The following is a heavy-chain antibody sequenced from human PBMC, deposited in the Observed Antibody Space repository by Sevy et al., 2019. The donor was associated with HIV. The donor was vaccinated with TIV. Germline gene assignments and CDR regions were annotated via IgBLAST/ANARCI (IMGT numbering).Heavy chain of an antibody. CDR1: GFTFSGYA. Sequence: GGSLRLSCAASGFTFSGYAMNWVRQAPGKGLEWVSAINGKGRSTHYADSVEGRFTISRDKSKNTLYLEMNSLRAEDTAVYYCAKTINSGGGVVPAANYYYYGLDVWGQGTTVTVS. CDR2: INGKGRST. J-gene: IGHJ6*02. V-gene: IGHV3-23*01. CDR3: AKTINSGGGVVPAANYYYYGLDV. D-gene: IGHD2-2*01.